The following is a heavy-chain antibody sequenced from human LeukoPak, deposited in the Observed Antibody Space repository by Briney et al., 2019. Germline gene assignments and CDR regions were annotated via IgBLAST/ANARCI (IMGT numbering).Heavy chain of an antibody. CDR3: ARVPDTAMVHFDY. D-gene: IGHD5-18*01. CDR2: IYHSGST. J-gene: IGHJ4*02. V-gene: IGHV4-30-2*01. Sequence: SQTLSLTCTVSGGSISSGGYYWSWIRQPPGKGLEWMGYIYHSGSTYYNPSLKSRVTISVDRSKNQFSLKLSSVTAADTAVYYCARVPDTAMVHFDYWGQGTLVTVSS. CDR1: GGSISSGGYY.